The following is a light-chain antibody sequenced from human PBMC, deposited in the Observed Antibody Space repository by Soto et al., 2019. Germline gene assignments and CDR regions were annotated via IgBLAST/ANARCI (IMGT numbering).Light chain of an antibody. V-gene: IGKV3-20*01. CDR2: GAS. Sequence: EIVLTQSPGTLSLSPGERATLSCRASQSVGSTYLAWYQRKPGQAPRLLIYGASSRATGIPDRFSGSGSGTDFTLTISRLEPEDFAVYYCQQYGDSPWTLGQGTK. J-gene: IGKJ1*01. CDR3: QQYGDSPWT. CDR1: QSVGSTY.